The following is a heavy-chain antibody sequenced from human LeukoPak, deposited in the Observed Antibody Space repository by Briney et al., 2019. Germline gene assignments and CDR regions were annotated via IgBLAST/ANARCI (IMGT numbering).Heavy chain of an antibody. CDR1: GYTFTDYY. V-gene: IGHV1-46*01. CDR3: ASEQGR. Sequence: ASVEVSCKASGYTFTDYYIYWVRQAPGQGLEWMGLIKPSGGSTTYAQKFQDRVTMTSDTSASTVYMELSSLRSEDTDLYYCASEQGRWGQGTLVTVSS. CDR2: IKPSGGST. J-gene: IGHJ4*02.